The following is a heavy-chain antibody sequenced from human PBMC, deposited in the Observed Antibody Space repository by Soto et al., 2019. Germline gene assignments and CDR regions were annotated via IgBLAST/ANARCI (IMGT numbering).Heavy chain of an antibody. CDR1: GFTFSAYA. V-gene: IGHV3-30-3*01. CDR3: ARGSYGYRGDYYYGMDV. CDR2: ISYDGSNK. Sequence: QVQLVESGGGVVQPGRSLRLSCAASGFTFSAYAMHWVRQAPGKGLEWVAVISYDGSNKYSADSVKGRFTISRDNSKNXMSLQMNSLRAEDTAVYYCARGSYGYRGDYYYGMDVWGQGTTVTVSS. D-gene: IGHD5-18*01. J-gene: IGHJ6*02.